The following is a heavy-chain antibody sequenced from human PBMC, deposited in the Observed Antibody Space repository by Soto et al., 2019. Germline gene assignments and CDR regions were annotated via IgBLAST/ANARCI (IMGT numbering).Heavy chain of an antibody. Sequence: QVQLVQSGAEVKKPGSSVKVSCKASGGTFSSYAISWVRQAPGQGLEWMGGINPIFGTANNAQKFHGRVTITADESTSTAYMEQGSLTSEDTAVYYSARKLRGTYCSSTSCYIGGVDYYYYGMDVWGQGTTVTVSS. CDR2: INPIFGTA. CDR3: ARKLRGTYCSSTSCYIGGVDYYYYGMDV. V-gene: IGHV1-69*01. CDR1: GGTFSSYA. D-gene: IGHD2-2*02. J-gene: IGHJ6*02.